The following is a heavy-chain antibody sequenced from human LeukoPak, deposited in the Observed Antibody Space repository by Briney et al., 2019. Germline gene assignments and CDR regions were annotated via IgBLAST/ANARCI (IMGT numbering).Heavy chain of an antibody. CDR1: GGYISSHY. CDR3: ARGSWLRKGYYYYYYYMDV. V-gene: IGHV4-59*11. Sequence: ASETLSLTCSVSGGYISSHYWSWIRQPPGKGLEWIGYIYYSGSTNYNPSLMSRVTISVDTSKNQFSLKLSSVTAADTAVYYCARGSWLRKGYYYYYYYMDVWGKGNTVTVSS. D-gene: IGHD5-12*01. CDR2: IYYSGST. J-gene: IGHJ6*03.